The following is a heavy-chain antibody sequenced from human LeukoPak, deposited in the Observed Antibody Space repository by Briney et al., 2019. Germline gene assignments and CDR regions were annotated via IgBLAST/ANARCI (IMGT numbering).Heavy chain of an antibody. Sequence: SETLSLTCAVYGGSFSGYYWSWIRQPPGKGLEWIGKINHSGSTNYNPSLKSRVTISVDTSKNQFSLKLSSVTAADTAVYYCACDYDFWSGDAFDIWGQGTMVTVSS. CDR3: ACDYDFWSGDAFDI. D-gene: IGHD3-3*01. CDR1: GGSFSGYY. CDR2: INHSGST. J-gene: IGHJ3*02. V-gene: IGHV4-34*01.